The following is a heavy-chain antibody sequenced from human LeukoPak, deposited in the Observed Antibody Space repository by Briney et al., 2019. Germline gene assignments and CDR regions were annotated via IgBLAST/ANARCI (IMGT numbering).Heavy chain of an antibody. V-gene: IGHV3-74*01. CDR2: INSDGSTT. CDR1: GFTFSNYA. Sequence: GGSLRLSCAASGFTFSNYAMSWVRQAPGKGLVWVSRINSDGSTTSYADSVKGRFTISRDNAKNTLYLQMNSLRAEDTAVYYCARGNYYGMDVWGQGTTVTVSS. CDR3: ARGNYYGMDV. J-gene: IGHJ6*02.